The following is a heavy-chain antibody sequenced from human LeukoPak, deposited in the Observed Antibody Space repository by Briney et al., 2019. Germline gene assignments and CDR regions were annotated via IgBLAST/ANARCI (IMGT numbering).Heavy chain of an antibody. V-gene: IGHV3-48*01. D-gene: IGHD2/OR15-2a*01. CDR2: ISSSSSTI. J-gene: IGHJ4*02. CDR1: GFTFSSYS. CDR3: ARSGLSRFGF. Sequence: GGSLRLSCAASGFTFSSYSMNWVRQAPGKGLEWVSYISSSSSTIYYADSVKGRFTISRDNSKNTLYLQMNSLRAEDTAVYYCARSGLSRFGFWGQGTLVTVSS.